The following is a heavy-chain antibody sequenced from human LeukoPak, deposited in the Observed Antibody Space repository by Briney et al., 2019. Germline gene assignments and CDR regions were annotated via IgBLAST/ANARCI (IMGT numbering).Heavy chain of an antibody. J-gene: IGHJ4*02. CDR2: IWYDGSNK. Sequence: GRSLRLSCAASGFTFSSYGMHWVRQAPGKGLEWVAVIWYDGSNKYYADSVKGRFTISRDNSKNTLYLQMNSLRAEDTAVYYCARAMDYDILTAYPMIDYWGQGTLVTVSS. V-gene: IGHV3-33*01. CDR1: GFTFSSYG. D-gene: IGHD3-9*01. CDR3: ARAMDYDILTAYPMIDY.